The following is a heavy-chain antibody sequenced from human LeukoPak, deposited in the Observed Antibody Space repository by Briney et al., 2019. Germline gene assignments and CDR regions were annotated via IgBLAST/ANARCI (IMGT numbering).Heavy chain of an antibody. Sequence: ASVKVSCKASGYTFTSYDINWVRQATGQGLEWMGWMNPNSGNTGYAQKFQGRVTMTRNTSISTAHMELSSLRSEDTAVYYCARGARTCSGGSCSLYYFDYWGQGTLVTVSS. CDR2: MNPNSGNT. CDR3: ARGARTCSGGSCSLYYFDY. J-gene: IGHJ4*02. V-gene: IGHV1-8*01. CDR1: GYTFTSYD. D-gene: IGHD2-15*01.